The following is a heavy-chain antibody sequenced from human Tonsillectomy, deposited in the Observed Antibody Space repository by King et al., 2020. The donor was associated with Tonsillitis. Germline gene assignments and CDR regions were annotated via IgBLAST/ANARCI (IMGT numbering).Heavy chain of an antibody. CDR3: ARNYYDSSGIYFDY. V-gene: IGHV4-38-2*01. J-gene: IGHJ4*02. D-gene: IGHD3-22*01. CDR2: IYHSGST. Sequence: QLQESGPGLVKPSETLSLTCAVSGYSISSGYYWGWIRQPPGKGLEWIGSIYHSGSTYYNPSLKSRVTISVDTSKNQFSLKLSPVTAADTAVYYCARNYYDSSGIYFDYWGQGTLVTVSS. CDR1: GYSISSGYY.